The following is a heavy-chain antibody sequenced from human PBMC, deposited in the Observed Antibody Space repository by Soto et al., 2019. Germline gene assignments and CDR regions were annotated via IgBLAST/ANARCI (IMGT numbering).Heavy chain of an antibody. D-gene: IGHD5-18*01. CDR3: ARQKGAMVTMASDGMDL. V-gene: IGHV5-51*01. Sequence: GESLKISCKGSGYSFTSYWIGWVRQMPGKGLEWMGIIYPGDSDTRYSPSFQGQVTISADKSISTAYLQWSSLKASDTAMYYCARQKGAMVTMASDGMDLWCQGTTVTVS. CDR1: GYSFTSYW. J-gene: IGHJ6*02. CDR2: IYPGDSDT.